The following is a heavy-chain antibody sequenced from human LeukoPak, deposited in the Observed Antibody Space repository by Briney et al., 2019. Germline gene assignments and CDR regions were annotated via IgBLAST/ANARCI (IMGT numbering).Heavy chain of an antibody. V-gene: IGHV1-69*01. CDR1: GGTFSSYA. Sequence: SVKVSCKASGGTFSSYAISWVRQAPGQGLEWMGGIIPIFGTANYAQKFQGRVTITADESTSTAYMELSSLRSEDTAVYYCAREAVLRYFDRLPYYYYYGMDVWGQGTTVTVSS. J-gene: IGHJ6*02. CDR3: AREAVLRYFDRLPYYYYYGMDV. CDR2: IIPIFGTA. D-gene: IGHD3-9*01.